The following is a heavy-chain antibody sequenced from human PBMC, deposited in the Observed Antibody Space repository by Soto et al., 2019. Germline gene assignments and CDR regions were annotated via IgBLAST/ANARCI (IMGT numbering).Heavy chain of an antibody. V-gene: IGHV2-5*02. CDR2: IYWDDYK. Sequence: QITLKESGPSLVKPTQTLTLTCTFSGFSLTGSGVGVGWIRQPPVQALEWLALIYWDDYKRYSPSLKSRVTINKETSKNQVALTVTNRDPVDTATYCCARFLWIDTRLYYFDYWGQRTLVTVSS. CDR1: GFSLTGSGVG. CDR3: ARFLWIDTRLYYFDY. D-gene: IGHD2-2*01. J-gene: IGHJ4*02.